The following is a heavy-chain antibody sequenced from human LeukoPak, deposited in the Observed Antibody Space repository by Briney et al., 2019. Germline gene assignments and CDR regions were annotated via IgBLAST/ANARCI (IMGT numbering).Heavy chain of an antibody. D-gene: IGHD6-13*01. Sequence: GASVKVSCKASGYTFTGYYMHWVRQAPGQGLEWMGRINPNSGGTNYAQKFQGRVTMTRDTSISTAYMELGRLRSDDTAVYYCARGDLYSSSWYYLGYYYGMDVWSQGTTVTVSS. CDR3: ARGDLYSSSWYYLGYYYGMDV. V-gene: IGHV1-2*06. CDR2: INPNSGGT. J-gene: IGHJ6*02. CDR1: GYTFTGYY.